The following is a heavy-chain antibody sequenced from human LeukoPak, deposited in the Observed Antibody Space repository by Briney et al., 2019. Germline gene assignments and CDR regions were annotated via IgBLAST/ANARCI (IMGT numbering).Heavy chain of an antibody. J-gene: IGHJ4*02. D-gene: IGHD1-26*01. V-gene: IGHV3-48*02. CDR1: GFTFCSYS. Sequence: GGSLRLSCAASGFTFCSYSMNWVRQAPGKGLEWVSHITASGTAMFYADSVKGRFTISRDNAKNSLYLQMNSLRDEDTAVYYCASSGSYRFDYWGQGTLVTVSS. CDR2: ITASGTAM. CDR3: ASSGSYRFDY.